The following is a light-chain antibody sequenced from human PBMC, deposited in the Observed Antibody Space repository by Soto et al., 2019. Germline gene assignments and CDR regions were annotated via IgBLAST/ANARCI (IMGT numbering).Light chain of an antibody. CDR2: GAS. CDR1: QSVSSSY. Sequence: EIVLTQSPGTLSLSPGERATLSCRASQSVSSSYLAWNQQKPGQAPRLLIYGASSRATGIPDRFSGSGSGTDFPLTISRLEPEDFAVYYCQQYGSSPRTFGQGTKVESK. V-gene: IGKV3-20*01. CDR3: QQYGSSPRT. J-gene: IGKJ1*01.